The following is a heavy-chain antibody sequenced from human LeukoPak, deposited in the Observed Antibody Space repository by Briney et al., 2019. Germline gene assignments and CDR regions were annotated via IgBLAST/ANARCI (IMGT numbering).Heavy chain of an antibody. V-gene: IGHV1-18*01. J-gene: IGHJ4*02. CDR3: AREDCSGGSCYPGVY. Sequence: ASVKVSCKASGYTFTSYDINWVRQAAGQGLEWMGWISAYNGNTKYAQKLQGRVTMTTDTSTSTAYMELRSLRSDDTAVYYCAREDCSGGSCYPGVYWGQGTLVTVSS. D-gene: IGHD2-15*01. CDR1: GYTFTSYD. CDR2: ISAYNGNT.